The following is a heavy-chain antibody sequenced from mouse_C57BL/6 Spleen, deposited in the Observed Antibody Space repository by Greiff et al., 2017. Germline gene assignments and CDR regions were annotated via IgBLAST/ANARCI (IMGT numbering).Heavy chain of an antibody. J-gene: IGHJ1*03. CDR1: GYAFSSSW. CDR2: LYPGDGDT. CDR3: ARAGYSNYWYFDV. Sequence: QVQLQQSGPELVKPGASVKISCKASGYAFSSSWMNWVKQRPGKGLEWIGRLYPGDGDTNSNGKFKGKAPLTADKSSSTAYMQLSSLTSETSAVSFCARAGYSNYWYFDVWGTGTTVTVSS. D-gene: IGHD2-5*01. V-gene: IGHV1-82*01.